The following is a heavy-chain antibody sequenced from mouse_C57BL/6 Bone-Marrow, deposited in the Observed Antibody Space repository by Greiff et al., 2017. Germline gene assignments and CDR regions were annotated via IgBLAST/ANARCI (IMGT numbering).Heavy chain of an antibody. V-gene: IGHV1-55*01. J-gene: IGHJ2*01. D-gene: IGHD1-2*01. CDR3: ARWGYYGSY. CDR2: IYPGDGDT. Sequence: VQLQQPGAELVKPGASVKMSCKASGYTFTSYWITWVKQRPGQGLEWIGDIYPGDGDTNYNGKFKGKASLTADKSSSTAYMQLSSLTSEDSAVYFCARWGYYGSYWGQGTTLTVSS. CDR1: GYTFTSYW.